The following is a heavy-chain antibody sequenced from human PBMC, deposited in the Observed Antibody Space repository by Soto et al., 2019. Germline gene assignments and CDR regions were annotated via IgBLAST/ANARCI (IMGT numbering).Heavy chain of an antibody. CDR1: GFTFSSYW. V-gene: IGHV3-7*03. CDR2: IKQDGSEN. J-gene: IGHJ4*02. CDR3: VRDFERSYGYGPFDY. D-gene: IGHD5-18*01. Sequence: GGSLRLSCAASGFTFSSYWMSWVRQAQGKGLEWVANIKQDGSENYYVDSVRGRFTISRDNAKNSLYLQMNSLRAEDTAVYYCVRDFERSYGYGPFDYWGQGTRVTVSS.